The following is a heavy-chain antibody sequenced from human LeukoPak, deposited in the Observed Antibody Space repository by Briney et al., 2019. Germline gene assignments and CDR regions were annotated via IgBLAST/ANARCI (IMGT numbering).Heavy chain of an antibody. J-gene: IGHJ5*02. Sequence: SETLSLTCIVSGGSISSSNYYWGWVRQPPGKGLEWIGSMYFSGNTYYNPSLKSRVTISVDTSKNQFSLKLTSVTAADTAVYYCARLRGYIVVVPAANNWFDPWGQGTLVTVSS. CDR2: MYFSGNT. V-gene: IGHV4-39*01. CDR1: GGSISSSNYY. CDR3: ARLRGYIVVVPAANNWFDP. D-gene: IGHD2-2*01.